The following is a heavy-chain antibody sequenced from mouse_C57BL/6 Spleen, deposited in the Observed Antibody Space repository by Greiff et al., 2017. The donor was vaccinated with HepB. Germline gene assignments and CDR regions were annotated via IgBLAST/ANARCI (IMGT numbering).Heavy chain of an antibody. CDR1: GYTFTSYW. CDR3: SAGDKNSSYWYFDV. J-gene: IGHJ1*03. Sequence: VQLQQSGAELVKPGASVKMSCKASGYTFTSYWITWVKQRPGQGLEWIGDIYPGSGSTNYNEKFKSKATLTVDTSSSTAYMQLSSLTSEDSAVYYCSAGDKNSSYWYFDVWGTGTTVTVSS. CDR2: IYPGSGST. D-gene: IGHD4-1*01. V-gene: IGHV1-55*01.